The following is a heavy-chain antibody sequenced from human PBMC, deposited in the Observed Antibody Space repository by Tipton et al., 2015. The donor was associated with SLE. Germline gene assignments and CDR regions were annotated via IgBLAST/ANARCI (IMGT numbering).Heavy chain of an antibody. CDR1: GFTFSTYW. D-gene: IGHD1-26*01. Sequence: SLRLSCAASGFTFSTYWMHWARQPPGKGLEWVSRLTPEGSSTNYAESVKGRFTISRDNAKNTLYLQMYSLRVEDTAVYYCVKQIAGAGSSWGQGTLVTVSS. CDR2: LTPEGSST. CDR3: VKQIAGAGSS. J-gene: IGHJ4*02. V-gene: IGHV3-74*01.